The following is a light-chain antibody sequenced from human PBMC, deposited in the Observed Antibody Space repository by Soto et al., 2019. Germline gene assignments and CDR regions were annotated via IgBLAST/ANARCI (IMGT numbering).Light chain of an antibody. J-gene: IGLJ1*01. CDR1: SSNIGAGYY. CDR2: DNS. Sequence: QSVLTQPPSVSGAPGQRVTISCTGSSSNIGAGYYVHWYQQLPGTAPKLLIYDNSNRPSGVPDRFSGSKSGTSASLAITGLQAEDEAEYYCQSYDSSLTGYVFGSGTKVTVL. V-gene: IGLV1-40*01. CDR3: QSYDSSLTGYV.